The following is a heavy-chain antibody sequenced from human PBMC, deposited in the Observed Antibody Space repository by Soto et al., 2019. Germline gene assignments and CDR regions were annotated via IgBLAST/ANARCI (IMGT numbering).Heavy chain of an antibody. CDR2: INHSGST. V-gene: IGHV4-34*01. J-gene: IGHJ6*02. D-gene: IGHD3-9*01. CDR3: ARGNYDILTGSPEAGYYYYYGMDV. CDR1: GGSFSGYY. Sequence: SETLSLTCAVYGGSFSGYYWSWIRQPPGKGLEWIGEINHSGSTNYNPSLKSRVTISVDTSKNQFSLKLSSVTAADTAVYYCARGNYDILTGSPEAGYYYYYGMDVWGQGTLVTVSS.